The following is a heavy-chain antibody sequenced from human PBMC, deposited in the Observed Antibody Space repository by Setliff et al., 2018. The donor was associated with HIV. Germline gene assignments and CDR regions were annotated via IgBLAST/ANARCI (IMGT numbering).Heavy chain of an antibody. V-gene: IGHV1-8*01. D-gene: IGHD3-10*01. J-gene: IGHJ5*02. Sequence: ASVKVSCKASGYTLLNYDINWLRQAPGQGLEWMGRLTPHSGDTISADRFQGRLVMTTNTSTTTALMELSSLRSDDTALYFCARGWGLWFGQLSILPLDPWGQGTLVTVSS. CDR1: GYTLLNYD. CDR2: LTPHSGDT. CDR3: ARGWGLWFGQLSILPLDP.